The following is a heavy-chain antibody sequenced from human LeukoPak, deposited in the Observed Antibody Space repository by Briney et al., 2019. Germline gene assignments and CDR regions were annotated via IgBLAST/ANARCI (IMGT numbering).Heavy chain of an antibody. V-gene: IGHV4-4*02. CDR2: IFHSGST. Sequence: SETLSLTCAVSGGSISSNNWWSWVRQPPGKGLEWIGEIFHSGSTVYNPSLKSRVTISVDKSKNQFSLKVSSVTAADTAVYYCARGPPLYSSGWYPGFDYWGQGTLVTVSS. D-gene: IGHD6-19*01. CDR3: ARGPPLYSSGWYPGFDY. CDR1: GGSISSNNW. J-gene: IGHJ4*02.